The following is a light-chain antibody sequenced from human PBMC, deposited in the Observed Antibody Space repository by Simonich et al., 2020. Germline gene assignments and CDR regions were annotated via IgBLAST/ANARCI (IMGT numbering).Light chain of an antibody. V-gene: IGLV2-23*01. CDR2: EGS. CDR3: CSYAGSSTWV. CDR1: SSDVGSYNL. Sequence: QSALTQPASVSGSPGQSITISCTGTSSDVGSYNLVSWYQQHPGKAPKLMIYEGSNGPSGFSNRFSGSKSGNTASLTISGIQAEDEADYYCCSYAGSSTWVFGGGTKLTVL. J-gene: IGLJ3*02.